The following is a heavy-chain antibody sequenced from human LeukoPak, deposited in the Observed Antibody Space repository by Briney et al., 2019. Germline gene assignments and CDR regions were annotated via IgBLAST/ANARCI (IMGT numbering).Heavy chain of an antibody. V-gene: IGHV3-30*02. J-gene: IGHJ4*02. CDR3: ATDYGDSPAY. Sequence: GGSLRLSCAASGFTFSSYGMLWVRQAPGKGLEWVAFIRYDGNNKYYADSVKGRFTISKDNSKNTLYLQMNSLRAEDTAVYYCATDYGDSPAYWGQGTLVTVSS. D-gene: IGHD4-17*01. CDR2: IRYDGNNK. CDR1: GFTFSSYG.